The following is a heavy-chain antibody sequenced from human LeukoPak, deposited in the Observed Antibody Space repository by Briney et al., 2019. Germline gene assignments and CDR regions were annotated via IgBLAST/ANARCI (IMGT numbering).Heavy chain of an antibody. CDR3: ARSVAGVDY. D-gene: IGHD6-19*01. V-gene: IGHV3-21*01. CDR1: GFTFSSYS. J-gene: IGHJ4*02. CDR2: ISSSSSYI. Sequence: GGSLRLSCAASGFTFSSYSMNWVRQAPGKGLEWVSSISSSSSYIYYADSVKGRFTISRGSAKNSLYLQMNSLRAEDTAVYYCARSVAGVDYWGQGTLVTVSS.